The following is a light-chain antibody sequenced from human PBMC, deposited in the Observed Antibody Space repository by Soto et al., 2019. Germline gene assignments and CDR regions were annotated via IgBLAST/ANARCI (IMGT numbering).Light chain of an antibody. J-gene: IGLJ2*01. CDR3: SSYSSSTTHVV. V-gene: IGLV2-14*03. Sequence: QSALTQPASVSGSPGRSVTISCTGTSSDVGDFNYVSWYQHLPGRAPKLIIYDVTNRPSGISYRFSASKSGRTASLTISGLQAADEADYYCSSYSSSTTHVVFGGGTKLTVL. CDR1: SSDVGDFNY. CDR2: DVT.